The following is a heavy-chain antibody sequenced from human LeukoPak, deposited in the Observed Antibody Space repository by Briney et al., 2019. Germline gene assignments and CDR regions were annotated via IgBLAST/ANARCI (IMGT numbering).Heavy chain of an antibody. D-gene: IGHD3-22*01. CDR2: ISSSSSYI. Sequence: GGSLRLSCAASGFTFSSYSMNWVRQAPGKGLEWVPSISSSSSYIYYADSVKGRFTISRDNAKNSLYLQMNSLRAEDTAVYYCAGHLASYYYDSSGYLHDAFDIWGQGTMVTVSS. V-gene: IGHV3-21*01. J-gene: IGHJ3*02. CDR1: GFTFSSYS. CDR3: AGHLASYYYDSSGYLHDAFDI.